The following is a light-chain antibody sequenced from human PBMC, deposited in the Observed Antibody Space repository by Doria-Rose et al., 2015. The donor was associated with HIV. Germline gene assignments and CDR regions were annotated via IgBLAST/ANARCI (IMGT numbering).Light chain of an antibody. Sequence: QPVLTQSASVSGSPGQPITISCTGTSSDVGGYNYVSWYQQHPGKAPKLLISAVSNRPSGVSNRFSGSKSGNTASLTISGLQAEDEADYYCDSYTSSTTVVFGGGTKLTVL. CDR3: DSYTSSTTVV. CDR2: AVS. CDR1: SSDVGGYNY. V-gene: IGLV2-14*01. J-gene: IGLJ2*01.